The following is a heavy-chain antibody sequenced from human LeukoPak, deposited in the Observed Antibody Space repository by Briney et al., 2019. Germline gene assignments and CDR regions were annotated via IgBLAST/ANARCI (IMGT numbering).Heavy chain of an antibody. Sequence: SETLSLTCTVSGGSVSSYYWSWIRQPPGKGLEWIGYIYYSGSTNYNPSLKSRVTISVDTSKNQFSLKLSSVTAADTAVYYCXXXQRGYDFYAFDIWGQGTMVTVSS. D-gene: IGHD5-12*01. CDR2: IYYSGST. V-gene: IGHV4-59*02. J-gene: IGHJ3*02. CDR1: GGSVSSYY. CDR3: XXXQRGYDFYAFDI.